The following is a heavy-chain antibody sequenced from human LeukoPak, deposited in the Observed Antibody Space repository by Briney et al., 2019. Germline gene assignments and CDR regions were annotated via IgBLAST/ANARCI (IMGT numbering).Heavy chain of an antibody. CDR1: GYTLTGYY. V-gene: IGHV1-2*02. CDR3: ARVDARRGYYYYYGMDV. Sequence: SVKVSCKASGYTLTGYYMHWVRQAPGQGLEWMGWINPNSGGTNYAQKFQGRVTMTRDTSISTAYMELSRLRSDDTAVYYCARVDARRGYYYYYGMDVWGQGTTVTVSS. D-gene: IGHD1-14*01. CDR2: INPNSGGT. J-gene: IGHJ6*02.